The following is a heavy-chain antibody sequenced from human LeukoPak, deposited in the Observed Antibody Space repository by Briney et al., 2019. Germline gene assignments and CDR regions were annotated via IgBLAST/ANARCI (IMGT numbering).Heavy chain of an antibody. Sequence: GGSLRPSCAASGFTVSSNYMSWVRQAPGKGLEWVSVIYSGGSTYYADSVKGRFTISRDNSKNTLYLQMNSLRAEDTAVFYCAREASVGSYFDYWGQGTLVTVSS. V-gene: IGHV3-66*01. J-gene: IGHJ4*02. D-gene: IGHD1-26*01. CDR1: GFTVSSNY. CDR3: AREASVGSYFDY. CDR2: IYSGGST.